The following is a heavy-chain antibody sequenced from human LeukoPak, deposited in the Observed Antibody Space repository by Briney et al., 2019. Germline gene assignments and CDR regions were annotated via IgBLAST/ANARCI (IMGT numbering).Heavy chain of an antibody. CDR2: FHYSGST. CDR1: GDSVSNTDYY. J-gene: IGHJ5*01. Sequence: PSETLSLTCTVSGDSVSNTDYYWGWIRQPPGKGLEWIGTFHYSGSTYYNPSLKSRLTRSVDTSGNQFSLRLTSVTAADTAVYFCARIDGYSSSWIDYWGHGTLVTVSP. V-gene: IGHV4-39*01. D-gene: IGHD6-13*01. CDR3: ARIDGYSSSWIDY.